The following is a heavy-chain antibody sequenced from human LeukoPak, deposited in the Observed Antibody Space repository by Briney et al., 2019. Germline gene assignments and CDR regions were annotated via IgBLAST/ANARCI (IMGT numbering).Heavy chain of an antibody. CDR2: INTDGSST. V-gene: IGHV3-74*01. D-gene: IGHD1-26*01. Sequence: GGSLRLSCAASGFIFRSYWMHWVRQAPGRGLVWVSRINTDGSSTNYADSVKGRFTISRDNAKNTLYLQMSSLRAEDTAVYYCARELVGGNSFWGQGTLVTVSS. CDR3: ARELVGGNSF. CDR1: GFIFRSYW. J-gene: IGHJ4*02.